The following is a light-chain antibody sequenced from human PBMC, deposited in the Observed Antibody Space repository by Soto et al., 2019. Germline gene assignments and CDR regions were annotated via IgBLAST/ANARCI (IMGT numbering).Light chain of an antibody. CDR1: QSVSNNY. CDR3: QQYGSSGT. Sequence: EIVLTQSPGSLSLSAGERATISCRASQSVSNNYLAWYQQKPGQAPRLLIYGASNRATGIPDRFSGSGSGTDFTLTISRLEPEDFAVYYCQQYGSSGTFGQGTKVDIK. CDR2: GAS. V-gene: IGKV3-20*01. J-gene: IGKJ1*01.